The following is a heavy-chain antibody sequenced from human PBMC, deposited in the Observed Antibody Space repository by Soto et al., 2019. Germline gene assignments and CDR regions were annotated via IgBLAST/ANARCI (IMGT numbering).Heavy chain of an antibody. Sequence: SETLSLTCTVSGGSVSSGSYYWSWIRQPPGKGLEWIGYIYYSGSTNYNPSLKSRVTISVDTSKNQFSLKLSSVTAADTAVYYCARDFRGPGAQDIWGQGTMVTVSS. CDR1: GGSVSSGSYY. CDR3: ARDFRGPGAQDI. D-gene: IGHD3-10*01. J-gene: IGHJ3*02. V-gene: IGHV4-61*01. CDR2: IYYSGST.